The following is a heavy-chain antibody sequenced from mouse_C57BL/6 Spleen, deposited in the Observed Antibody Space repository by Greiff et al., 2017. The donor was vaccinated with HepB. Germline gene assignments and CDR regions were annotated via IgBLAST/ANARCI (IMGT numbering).Heavy chain of an antibody. CDR1: GYTFTSYW. CDR3: ASVYCGSNYGYFGG. CDR2: IHPNSGST. J-gene: IGHJ1*03. D-gene: IGHD1-1*01. V-gene: IGHV1-64*01. Sequence: QVQLKQSGAGLVKPGASVKVSCKASGYTFTSYWMHWVKQRPGQGLEWIGIIHPNSGSTNYNEKFKRKATLTVDKSSCTAYMQLSSLTSEASAVYYCASVYCGSNYGYFGGWGTGTPVTVSS.